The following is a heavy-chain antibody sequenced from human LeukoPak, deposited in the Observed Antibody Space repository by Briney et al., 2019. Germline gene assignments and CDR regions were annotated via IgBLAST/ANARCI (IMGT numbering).Heavy chain of an antibody. CDR2: ISYDGSNK. D-gene: IGHD1-26*01. V-gene: IGHV3-30*18. Sequence: GRSLRLSCAASGFTFSSYGMHWVRQAPGKGREWGAVISYDGSNKYYADSVKGRFTISRDNSKNTLYLQMNSLRAEDPAVYYCAKGFKWELLPAPDYWGQGTLVTVSS. J-gene: IGHJ4*02. CDR3: AKGFKWELLPAPDY. CDR1: GFTFSSYG.